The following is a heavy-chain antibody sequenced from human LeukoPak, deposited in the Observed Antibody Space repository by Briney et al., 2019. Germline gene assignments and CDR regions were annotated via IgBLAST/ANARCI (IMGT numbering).Heavy chain of an antibody. V-gene: IGHV1-69*02. CDR3: ALLDGVYYYMDV. D-gene: IGHD2/OR15-2a*01. J-gene: IGHJ6*03. Sequence: SVKVSCKASGGTFSSYTISWVRQAPGQGLEWMGRIIPILGIANYAQKFQGRVTITADKSTSTAYMELSSLRSEDTAVYYCALLDGVYYYMDVWGKGTTVTVSS. CDR1: GGTFSSYT. CDR2: IIPILGIA.